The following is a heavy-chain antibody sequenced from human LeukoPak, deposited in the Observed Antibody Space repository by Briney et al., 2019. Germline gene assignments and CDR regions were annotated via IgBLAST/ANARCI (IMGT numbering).Heavy chain of an antibody. J-gene: IGHJ4*02. D-gene: IGHD2-2*01. CDR2: ISSSSSTI. Sequence: PGGSLRLSCAASGFTFSSYAMSWVRQAPGKGLEWVSYISSSSSTIYYADSVKGRFTISRGNAKNSLYLQMNSLRAEDTAVYYCARANRYCSSTSCYQFDYWGQGTLVTVSS. CDR1: GFTFSSYA. CDR3: ARANRYCSSTSCYQFDY. V-gene: IGHV3-48*01.